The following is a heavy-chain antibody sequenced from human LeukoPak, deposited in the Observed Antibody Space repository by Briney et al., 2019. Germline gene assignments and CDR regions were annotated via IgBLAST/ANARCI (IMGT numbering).Heavy chain of an antibody. Sequence: GGSLTLSCAASGFTFNNYAMNWVRQAPGKGLEWVSSISGGGETTYYADSAKGRFTISRDNSQNTLYLQMKSLRAEDTAVYYCARDYADYVGYFFFDYWGQGTLVTVSS. D-gene: IGHD4-17*01. CDR2: ISGGGETT. J-gene: IGHJ4*02. V-gene: IGHV3-23*01. CDR3: ARDYADYVGYFFFDY. CDR1: GFTFNNYA.